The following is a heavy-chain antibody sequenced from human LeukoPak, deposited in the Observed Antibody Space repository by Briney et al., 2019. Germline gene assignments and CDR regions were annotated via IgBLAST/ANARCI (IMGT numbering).Heavy chain of an antibody. Sequence: GGSLRLSCAASGFTFSQYWMSWFRQAPGKGLEWVAHIDKDGSKKNYVDSVKGRFSISRDNSKNSVYLQMNSLRGEGTGVYYCAKDTYGPDDYWGQGNLVTVYS. D-gene: IGHD1-14*01. CDR1: GFTFSQYW. V-gene: IGHV3-7*04. J-gene: IGHJ4*02. CDR2: IDKDGSKK. CDR3: AKDTYGPDDY.